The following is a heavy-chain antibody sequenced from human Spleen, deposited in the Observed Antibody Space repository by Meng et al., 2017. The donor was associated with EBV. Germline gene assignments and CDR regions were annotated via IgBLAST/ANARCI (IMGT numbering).Heavy chain of an antibody. Sequence: QVQLVQSGAEVKKPGAPVTVFCQASGYMFSSSGISWVRQVPGQGLEWMGWISTYNGNTNYAHNLQGRVTMTTDMSTTTAYMELRSLRSDDTAVYYCARGTGRGIVDEYDYWGQGTLVTVSS. CDR1: GYMFSSSG. CDR3: ARGTGRGIVDEYDY. V-gene: IGHV1-18*01. D-gene: IGHD2-21*01. J-gene: IGHJ4*02. CDR2: ISTYNGNT.